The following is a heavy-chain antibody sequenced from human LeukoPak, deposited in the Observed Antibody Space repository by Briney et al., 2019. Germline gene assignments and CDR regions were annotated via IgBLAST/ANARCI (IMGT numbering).Heavy chain of an antibody. J-gene: IGHJ4*02. Sequence: PGGSLRLSCAASGFTFNNYALHWVRQAPGKGLEWVAVISYDGSNKNYADSVKGRFTISRDNSKNTLYLQMNSLSAEDTAVYYCANLVGATFKYYFDYWGQGTLVTVSS. CDR1: GFTFNNYA. CDR3: ANLVGATFKYYFDY. D-gene: IGHD1-26*01. CDR2: ISYDGSNK. V-gene: IGHV3-30-3*01.